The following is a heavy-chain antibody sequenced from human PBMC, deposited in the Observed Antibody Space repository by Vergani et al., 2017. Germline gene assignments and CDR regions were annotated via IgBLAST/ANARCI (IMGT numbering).Heavy chain of an antibody. CDR2: ISAYNGNT. V-gene: IGHV1-18*01. CDR3: ARRYCSGGSCYQNWFDP. CDR1: GGTFSSYT. D-gene: IGHD2-15*01. J-gene: IGHJ5*02. Sequence: QVQLVQSGAEVKKPGSSVKVSCKASGGTFSSYTISWVRQAPGQGLEWMGWISAYNGNTNYAQKLQGRVTMTTDTSTSTAYMELRSLRSDDTAVYYCARRYCSGGSCYQNWFDPWGQGTLVTVSS.